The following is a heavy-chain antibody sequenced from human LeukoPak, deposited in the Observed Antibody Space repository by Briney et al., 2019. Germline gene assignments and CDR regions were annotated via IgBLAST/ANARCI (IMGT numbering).Heavy chain of an antibody. CDR1: GYSISSGYY. CDR2: IFHSGNT. J-gene: IGHJ6*03. Sequence: SETLSLTCAVSGYSISSGYYWGWFRQPPGKGLEWSGCIFHSGNTYYNPSLKSRVSISVDTSKNQFSLKLTSLTAADSAVYYCARQGGSSSPYYYYMDVWGKGTTVTVSS. D-gene: IGHD6-13*01. V-gene: IGHV4-38-2*01. CDR3: ARQGGSSSPYYYYMDV.